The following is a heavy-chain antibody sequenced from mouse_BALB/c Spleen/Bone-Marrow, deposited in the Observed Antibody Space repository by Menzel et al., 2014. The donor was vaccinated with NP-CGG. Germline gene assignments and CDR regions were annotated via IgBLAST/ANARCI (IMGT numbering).Heavy chain of an antibody. CDR1: GYTFTDYN. D-gene: IGHD2-3*01. J-gene: IGHJ3*01. CDR3: ARGWLLSWFAY. V-gene: IGHV1S29*02. CDR2: IYPYNGGT. Sequence: DVQLVESGPELVKPGASVKISCKASGYTFTDYNMHWVKQSHGRSLEWIGYIYPYNGGTGYNQKFKSKATLTVDNSSSTAYMELRSLTSEDSAVYYCARGWLLSWFAYWDQGTLVTVSA.